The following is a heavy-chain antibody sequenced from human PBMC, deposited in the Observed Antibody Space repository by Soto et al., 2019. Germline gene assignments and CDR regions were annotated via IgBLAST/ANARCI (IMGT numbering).Heavy chain of an antibody. CDR3: ARGYCSSGSCYSNYYYYYGMDF. CDR1: GGSFSGYY. CDR2: INHSGST. V-gene: IGHV4-34*01. Sequence: SLTCAVYGGSFSGYYWSWIRQPPGKGLEWIGEINHSGSTNYNPSLKSRVTISVDTSKNQFSLKLSSVTAADTAVYYCARGYCSSGSCYSNYYYYYGMDFWGQGTTVTVSS. J-gene: IGHJ6*02. D-gene: IGHD2-15*01.